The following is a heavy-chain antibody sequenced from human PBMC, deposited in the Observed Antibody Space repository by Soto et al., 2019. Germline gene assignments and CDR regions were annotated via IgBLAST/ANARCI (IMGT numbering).Heavy chain of an antibody. CDR1: GFTFSSYS. CDR3: ARGGLYDILTGYSSLGAFDI. CDR2: ISSSSSYI. Sequence: GGSLRLSCAASGFTFSSYSMNWVRQAPGKGLEWVSSISSSSSYIYYADSVKGRFTISRDNAKNSLYLQMNSLRAEDTAVYYCARGGLYDILTGYSSLGAFDIWGQGTMVTVSS. J-gene: IGHJ3*02. D-gene: IGHD3-9*01. V-gene: IGHV3-21*01.